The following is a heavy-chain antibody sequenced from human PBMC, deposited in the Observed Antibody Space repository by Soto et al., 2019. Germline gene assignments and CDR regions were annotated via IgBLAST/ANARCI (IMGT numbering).Heavy chain of an antibody. D-gene: IGHD3-9*01. CDR3: ARLERYFDITGYLNG. CDR1: GYDFDITW. V-gene: IGHV5-51*01. J-gene: IGHJ4*02. Sequence: PGESLKISCKGSGYDFDITWLAWVRQVPGKGLEWVGIIYPGDSDTRYSPSLEGQVTLSVDKSIKTAYLKWRSLKDSDTAKYYCARLERYFDITGYLNGWGQGTLLTLSS. CDR2: IYPGDSDT.